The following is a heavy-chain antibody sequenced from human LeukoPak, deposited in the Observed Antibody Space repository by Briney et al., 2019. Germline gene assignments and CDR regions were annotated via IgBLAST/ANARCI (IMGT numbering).Heavy chain of an antibody. V-gene: IGHV3-23*01. CDR1: GFTFSNYA. J-gene: IGHJ4*02. CDR2: ISGSNDNT. CDR3: AKGRGTTVTSAANY. Sequence: GGSLRLSCAASGFTFSNYAMSWVRQAPGKGLEWVSSISGSNDNTYYADSVKDRFTISRDNSKNTLSLQMNSLRAEDTAVYYCAKGRGTTVTSAANYWGQGTLVTVSS. D-gene: IGHD4-17*01.